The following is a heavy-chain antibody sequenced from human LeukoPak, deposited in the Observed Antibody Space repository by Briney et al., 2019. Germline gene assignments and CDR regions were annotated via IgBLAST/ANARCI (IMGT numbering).Heavy chain of an antibody. Sequence: ASVKVSCKASGYTFTGQYMHWVRQAPGQRLEWMGWINPNSGGTRYAQKFQGRVTMTRDTSISTAYMELSRLTSDDTAVYYCARGAITGFDYWGQGTLVIVSS. CDR3: ARGAITGFDY. CDR2: INPNSGGT. J-gene: IGHJ4*02. CDR1: GYTFTGQY. V-gene: IGHV1-2*02. D-gene: IGHD1-26*01.